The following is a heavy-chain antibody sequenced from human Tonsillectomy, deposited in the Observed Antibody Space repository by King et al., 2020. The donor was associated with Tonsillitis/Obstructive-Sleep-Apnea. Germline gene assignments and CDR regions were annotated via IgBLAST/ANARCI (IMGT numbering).Heavy chain of an antibody. Sequence: HVQLQQWGAGLLKPSETLSLTCAVYGGSFSGYYWSWIRQPPGKGLEWIGEINHSGSTNYNPSLKSRVTISVDTSKNQFSLKLSSVTAADTAVYYCARGPPNYDFWSGYSGRCYWYFDLWGRGTLVTVSS. J-gene: IGHJ2*01. D-gene: IGHD3-3*01. CDR3: ARGPPNYDFWSGYSGRCYWYFDL. V-gene: IGHV4-34*01. CDR2: INHSGST. CDR1: GGSFSGYY.